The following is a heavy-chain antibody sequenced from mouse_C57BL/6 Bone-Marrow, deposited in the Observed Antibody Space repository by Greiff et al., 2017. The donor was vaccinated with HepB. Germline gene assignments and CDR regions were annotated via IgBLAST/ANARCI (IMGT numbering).Heavy chain of an antibody. V-gene: IGHV1-55*01. D-gene: IGHD1-1*01. Sequence: QVQLQQPGAELVKPGASVKMSCKASGYTFTSYWITWVKQRPGQGLEWIGDIYPGSGSTNYNEKFKSKATLTVDTSSSTAYMQLSSLTSEDSAVYYCARLSYYYGSSDCWGQGTTLTVSS. CDR3: ARLSYYYGSSDC. CDR2: IYPGSGST. CDR1: GYTFTSYW. J-gene: IGHJ2*01.